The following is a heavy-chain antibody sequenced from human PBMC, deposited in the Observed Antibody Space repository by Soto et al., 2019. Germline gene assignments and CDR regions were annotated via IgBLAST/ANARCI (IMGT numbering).Heavy chain of an antibody. CDR3: AKAWIYDSSGYPYWYFDL. D-gene: IGHD3-22*01. V-gene: IGHV3-23*01. Sequence: GGSLRLSCAASGFTFSSYAMSWVRQAPGKGLEWVSAISGSGGSTYYADSVKGRFTISRDNSKNTLYLQMNSLRAEDTAVYYCAKAWIYDSSGYPYWYFDLWGRGTLVTVSS. J-gene: IGHJ2*01. CDR1: GFTFSSYA. CDR2: ISGSGGST.